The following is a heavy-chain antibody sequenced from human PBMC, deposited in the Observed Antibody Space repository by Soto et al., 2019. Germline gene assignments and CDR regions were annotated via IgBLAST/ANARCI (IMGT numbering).Heavy chain of an antibody. CDR3: ARDASYCSGGSCYSES. Sequence: QVQLVQSGAEVKKPGSSVKVSCKASGGTFSSYTISWVRQAPGQGLEWMGRIIPILGIANYVQKFQGRVTITADKSTSTAYMELSSLRSEDTAVYYCARDASYCSGGSCYSESWGQGTLVTVSS. D-gene: IGHD2-15*01. J-gene: IGHJ4*02. V-gene: IGHV1-69*08. CDR2: IIPILGIA. CDR1: GGTFSSYT.